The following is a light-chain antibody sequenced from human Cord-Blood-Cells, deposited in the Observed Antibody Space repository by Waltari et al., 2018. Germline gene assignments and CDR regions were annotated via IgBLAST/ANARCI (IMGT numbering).Light chain of an antibody. Sequence: DIQMTQSPSSLSASVGDRVTITFRASQSISSYLNWYQQKPWKAPKLLIYAASSLQSGVPSRFSGSGSGTDFTLTISSLQPEDFATYYCQQSYSTPITFGQGTRLEIK. CDR1: QSISSY. J-gene: IGKJ5*01. V-gene: IGKV1-39*01. CDR3: QQSYSTPIT. CDR2: AAS.